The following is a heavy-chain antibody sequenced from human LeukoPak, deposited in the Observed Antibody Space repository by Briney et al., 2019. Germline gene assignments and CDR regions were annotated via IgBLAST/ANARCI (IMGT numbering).Heavy chain of an antibody. CDR3: ARDSGMYYDFWSGYSGGMDV. CDR2: IYYSGST. D-gene: IGHD3-3*01. CDR1: GGSISNY. V-gene: IGHV4-59*01. J-gene: IGHJ6*02. Sequence: PSETLSLTCTVSGGSISNYWSWIRQPPGQGLEWIGYIYYSGSTNYNPSLKSRVTISVDTSKNQFSLKLSSVTAADTAVYYCARDSGMYYDFWSGYSGGMDVWGQGTTVTVSS.